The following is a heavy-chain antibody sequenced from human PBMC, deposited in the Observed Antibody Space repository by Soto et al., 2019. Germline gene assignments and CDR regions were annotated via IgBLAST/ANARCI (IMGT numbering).Heavy chain of an antibody. D-gene: IGHD3-9*01. CDR2: IYFKGNT. CDR1: GGSISSGDYY. J-gene: IGHJ5*02. CDR3: ARLPHYDSLTAYSNRFDP. V-gene: IGHV4-61*08. Sequence: SATLSLTCTVSGGSISSGDYYWSWIRQPPGKGLEWIGYIYFKGNTNYNPSLKSRLTMSVDTSKNQFSLNLTSVTAADTAVYYCARLPHYDSLTAYSNRFDPWGQGTLVTVSS.